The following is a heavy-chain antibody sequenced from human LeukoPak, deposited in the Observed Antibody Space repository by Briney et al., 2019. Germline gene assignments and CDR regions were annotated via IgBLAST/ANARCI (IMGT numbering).Heavy chain of an antibody. CDR1: GYTLTELS. Sequence: ASVKVSCKVSGYTLTELSMHWVRQAPGKGLEWMGGFDPEDGETIYAQKFQGRVTMTEDTSTDTAYMELSSLRSEDTAVYYCATVTVVTFGIDPWGQGTLVTVSS. V-gene: IGHV1-24*01. J-gene: IGHJ5*02. CDR2: FDPEDGET. D-gene: IGHD4-23*01. CDR3: ATVTVVTFGIDP.